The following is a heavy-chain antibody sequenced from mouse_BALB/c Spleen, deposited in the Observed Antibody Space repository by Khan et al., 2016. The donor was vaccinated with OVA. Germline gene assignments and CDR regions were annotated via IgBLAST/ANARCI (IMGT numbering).Heavy chain of an antibody. J-gene: IGHJ3*01. V-gene: IGHV1-77*01. CDR1: GYTFTDFY. Sequence: VQLQESGAELARPGASVKLSCKASGYTFTDFYINWVKQRTGQGLEWIGEINPGSGDIYYNEKFKGKATLTADKSSSTAYMQLSSLTSEDSAVYCCARRNYFGYTFAYWGQGTLVTVSA. D-gene: IGHD1-2*01. CDR2: INPGSGDI. CDR3: ARRNYFGYTFAY.